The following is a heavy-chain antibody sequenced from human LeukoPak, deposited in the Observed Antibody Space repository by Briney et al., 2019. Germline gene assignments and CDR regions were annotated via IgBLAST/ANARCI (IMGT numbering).Heavy chain of an antibody. CDR1: GGSISSNY. CDR3: ARAAAGTYPYYYYGMDV. J-gene: IGHJ6*02. Sequence: PSEILSLTCTVSGGSISSNYMSWVRQAPGKGLEWVSVIYSGGSTYYADSVKGRFTISRDNSKNTLYLQMNSLRAEDTAVYYCARAAAGTYPYYYYGMDVWGQGTTVTVSS. CDR2: IYSGGST. V-gene: IGHV3-66*01. D-gene: IGHD6-13*01.